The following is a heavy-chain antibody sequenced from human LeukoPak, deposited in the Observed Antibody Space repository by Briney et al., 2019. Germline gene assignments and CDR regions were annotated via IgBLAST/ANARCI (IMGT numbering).Heavy chain of an antibody. J-gene: IGHJ3*02. CDR3: ARVGHFAGDDAFDI. D-gene: IGHD3-10*01. CDR2: ISHDGGNK. V-gene: IGHV3-30*03. CDR1: GFTFSSYG. Sequence: GGSLRLSCAASGFTFSSYGMHWVRQAPGKGLEWMSVISHDGGNKYYADSVKGRFNISRDNSKNILYLQMDSLRPDDTAVYYCARVGHFAGDDAFDIWGQGTLVTVSS.